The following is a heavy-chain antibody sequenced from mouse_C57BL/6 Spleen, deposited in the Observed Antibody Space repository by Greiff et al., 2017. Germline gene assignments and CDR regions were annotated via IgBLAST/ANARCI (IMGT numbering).Heavy chain of an antibody. CDR3: ARGATVVAEDYYYAMDY. CDR2: ISNGGGST. Sequence: EVQLVESGGGLVQPGGSLKLSCAASGFTFSDYYMYWVRQTPEKRLEWVAYISNGGGSTYYPDTVKGRFTISRDNAKNTLYLQMSRLKSEDTAMYYCARGATVVAEDYYYAMDYWGQGTSVTVSS. J-gene: IGHJ4*01. CDR1: GFTFSDYY. D-gene: IGHD1-1*01. V-gene: IGHV5-12*01.